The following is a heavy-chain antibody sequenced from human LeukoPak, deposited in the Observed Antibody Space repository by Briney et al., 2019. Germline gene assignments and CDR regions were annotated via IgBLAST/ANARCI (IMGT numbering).Heavy chain of an antibody. J-gene: IGHJ4*02. CDR1: GLTFGNAW. D-gene: IGHD3-22*01. CDR3: TTYRYSYGSTGYSYFDY. Sequence: GGSLRLSCAASGLTFGNAWMSWVRQAPGKGLEWVARMTSKTSGEATDYAAPVRGRFTISRDDSKATLYLQMGSLETEDTAIYYCTTYRYSYGSTGYSYFDYWGQGILVTVSS. V-gene: IGHV3-15*01. CDR2: MTSKTSGEAT.